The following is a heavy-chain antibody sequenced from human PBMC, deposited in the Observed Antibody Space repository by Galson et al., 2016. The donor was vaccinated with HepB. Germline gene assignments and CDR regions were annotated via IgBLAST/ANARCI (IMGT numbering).Heavy chain of an antibody. CDR3: ARCVDTSMAPFDY. Sequence: SLRLSCAASGFTFSTSAVHWVRQAPGKGLEWVAVISSDGSNQFYADSVTGRFTISRDNSKGTLYLQMNSLRPEDTAVYYCARCVDTSMAPFDYWGQGTLLTVSS. CDR2: ISSDGSNQ. D-gene: IGHD5-18*01. J-gene: IGHJ4*02. CDR1: GFTFSTSA. V-gene: IGHV3-30-3*01.